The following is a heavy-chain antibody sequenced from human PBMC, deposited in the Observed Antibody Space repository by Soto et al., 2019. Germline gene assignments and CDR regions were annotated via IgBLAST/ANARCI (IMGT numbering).Heavy chain of an antibody. D-gene: IGHD6-19*01. Sequence: SETLSLTCTVSGGSISSGDYYWSWIRQPPGKGLEWIGYIYYSGSTYYNPSLKSRVTISVDTSKNQFSLKLSSVTAADTAVYYCAREDSSGWYDYGWFDPWGQGTLVTVSS. CDR2: IYYSGST. J-gene: IGHJ5*02. CDR1: GGSISSGDYY. V-gene: IGHV4-30-4*01. CDR3: AREDSSGWYDYGWFDP.